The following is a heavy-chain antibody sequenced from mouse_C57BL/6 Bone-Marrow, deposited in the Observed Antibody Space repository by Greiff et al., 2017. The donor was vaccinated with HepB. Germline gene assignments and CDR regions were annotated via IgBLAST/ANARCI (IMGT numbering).Heavy chain of an antibody. J-gene: IGHJ2*01. Sequence: EVQLQQSGPELVKPGASVKISCKASGYTFTDYYMNWVKQSHGKSLEWIGDINPNNGGTSYNQKFKGKATLTVDKSSSTAYMELRSLTSDDSAVYYCARHYGPRGQGTTLTVSS. D-gene: IGHD1-1*02. CDR1: GYTFTDYY. CDR2: INPNNGGT. CDR3: ARHYGP. V-gene: IGHV1-26*01.